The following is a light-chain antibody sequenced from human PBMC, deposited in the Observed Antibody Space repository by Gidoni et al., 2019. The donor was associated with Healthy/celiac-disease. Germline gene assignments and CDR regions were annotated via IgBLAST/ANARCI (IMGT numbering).Light chain of an antibody. CDR2: QDS. Sequence: SYELTQPPSVSVSPGPTASITCSGDKLGDKYACWYQQKPGQSPVLVIYQDSKRPSGIPERFSGSNSGNTATLTISGTQAMDEADYYCQAWDSSIAVFGTGTKVTVL. CDR1: KLGDKY. CDR3: QAWDSSIAV. V-gene: IGLV3-1*01. J-gene: IGLJ1*01.